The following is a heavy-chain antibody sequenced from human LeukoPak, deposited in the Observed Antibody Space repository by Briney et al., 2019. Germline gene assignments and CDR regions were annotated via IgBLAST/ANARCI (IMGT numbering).Heavy chain of an antibody. CDR1: GLTFSSYA. J-gene: IGHJ4*02. Sequence: GGSLRVSCAASGLTFSSYAMSWVRQAPGNGLEWVSAISGSGGSTYYADSVKGRFTISRDNSKNTLYLQMNSLRAEDTAVYYCATYYYDSSGSQWGQGTLVTVSS. CDR3: ATYYYDSSGSQ. V-gene: IGHV3-23*01. CDR2: ISGSGGST. D-gene: IGHD3-22*01.